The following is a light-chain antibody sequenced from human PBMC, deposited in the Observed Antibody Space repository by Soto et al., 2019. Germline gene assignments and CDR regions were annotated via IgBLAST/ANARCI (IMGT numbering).Light chain of an antibody. V-gene: IGKV1-5*03. CDR1: QSISSW. CDR2: KAS. Sequence: DIQMTPSPSTLSASVLYIVNITFRSSQSISSWLAWYQQKPGKAPKLLIYKASSLESGVPSRFSGSGSGTEFTLTISSLQPDDFATYYCQQYNSYSVFGGGTKVDIK. J-gene: IGKJ4*01. CDR3: QQYNSYSV.